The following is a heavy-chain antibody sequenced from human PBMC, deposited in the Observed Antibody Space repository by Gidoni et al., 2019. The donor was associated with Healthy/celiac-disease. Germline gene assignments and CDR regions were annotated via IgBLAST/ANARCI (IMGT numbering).Heavy chain of an antibody. CDR1: GFTFSSYV. V-gene: IGHV3-30*18. J-gene: IGHJ4*02. CDR3: AKDRYGSGSYSDY. CDR2: ISYDGSNK. D-gene: IGHD3-10*01. Sequence: QVQLVESGGGVVQPGRSLRLSFAASGFTFSSYVMHWVRQAPGKGLEWVAVISYDGSNKYYADSVKGRFTISRDNSKNTLYLQMNSLRAEDTAVYYCAKDRYGSGSYSDYWGQGTLVTVSS.